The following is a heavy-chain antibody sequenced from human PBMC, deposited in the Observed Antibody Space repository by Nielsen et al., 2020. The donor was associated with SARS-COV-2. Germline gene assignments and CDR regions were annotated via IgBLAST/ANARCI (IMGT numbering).Heavy chain of an antibody. J-gene: IGHJ6*02. D-gene: IGHD6-19*01. CDR1: GFTFSSYS. CDR2: ISSSSSYI. CDR3: ARRMAVSGRGYYNGMDV. Sequence: GESLKISCAASGFTFSSYSMNWVRQAPGKGLEWVSSISSSSSYIYYADSVKGRFTISRDNAKNSLYLQMNSLRAEDTAVYYCARRMAVSGRGYYNGMDVWGQGTTVTVSS. V-gene: IGHV3-21*01.